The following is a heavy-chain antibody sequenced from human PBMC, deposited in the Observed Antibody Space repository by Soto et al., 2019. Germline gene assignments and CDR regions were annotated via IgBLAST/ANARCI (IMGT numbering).Heavy chain of an antibody. CDR1: GFTFSSYG. V-gene: IGHV3-30*18. CDR3: ANAQRLGSGSYGDDY. Sequence: QVQLVESGGGVVQPGRSLRLSCAASGFTFSSYGMHWVRQAPGKGLESVAVISYDGSNKYYADSVKGRFTISRDNSKNTLYLQMNSLRAEDTAVYYCANAQRLGSGSYGDDYWGQGTLVTVSS. D-gene: IGHD1-26*01. J-gene: IGHJ4*02. CDR2: ISYDGSNK.